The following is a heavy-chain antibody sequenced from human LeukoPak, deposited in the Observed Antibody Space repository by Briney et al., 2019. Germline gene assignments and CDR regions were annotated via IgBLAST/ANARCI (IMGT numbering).Heavy chain of an antibody. CDR1: GGSISSGGYS. Sequence: SETLSLTCAVSGGSISSGGYSWSWIRQPPGKGLEWIGYIYHSGSTYYNPSLKSRVTISVDRTKNQFSLKLSSVTAADTAVYYCASLYSSSSLDCWGQGTLVTVSS. J-gene: IGHJ4*02. CDR2: IYHSGST. D-gene: IGHD6-13*01. CDR3: ASLYSSSSLDC. V-gene: IGHV4-30-2*01.